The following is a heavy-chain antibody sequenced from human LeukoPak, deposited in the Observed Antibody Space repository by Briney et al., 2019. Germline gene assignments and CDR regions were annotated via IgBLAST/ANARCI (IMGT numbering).Heavy chain of an antibody. J-gene: IGHJ6*03. V-gene: IGHV1-2*02. D-gene: IGHD4-17*01. CDR2: INPNSGGT. CDR1: GYTFTTYN. Sequence: GASVKVSCKASGYTFTTYNINWVRQAPGQGLGWMGWINPNSGGTNYAQKFQGRVTMTRDTSISTAYMELSRLRSDDTAVYYCARVPSTVTKPYYYYMDVWGKGTTVTISS. CDR3: ARVPSTVTKPYYYYMDV.